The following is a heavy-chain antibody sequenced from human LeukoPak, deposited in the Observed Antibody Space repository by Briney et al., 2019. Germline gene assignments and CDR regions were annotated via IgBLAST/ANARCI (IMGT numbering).Heavy chain of an antibody. D-gene: IGHD3-10*01. CDR3: ARLAARRGYYYYGMDV. Sequence: PSETLSLTCTVSGVSISGDYWSRIRQPPGKGLEYIGYIYYSGTGSTNYNPSLKSRVTISVDTSKNQFSLKLSSVTPADTAVYYCARLAARRGYYYYGMDVWGQGTTVTVSS. CDR1: GVSISGDY. V-gene: IGHV4-59*01. J-gene: IGHJ6*02. CDR2: IYYSGTGST.